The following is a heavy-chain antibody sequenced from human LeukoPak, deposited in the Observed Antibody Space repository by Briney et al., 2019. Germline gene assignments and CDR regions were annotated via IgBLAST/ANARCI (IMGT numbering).Heavy chain of an antibody. CDR2: ISYDGNSK. CDR1: GFTFSSYA. CDR3: ARVTTSTKYYSGMDV. Sequence: GGSLRLSCAASGFTFSSYAMSWVRQAPGKGLEWAALISYDGNSKYYADSVKGRFTISRDNSRNTVSLQMVSLRAEDTAVYYCARVTTSTKYYSGMDVWGQGTTVTVSS. D-gene: IGHD1-14*01. J-gene: IGHJ6*02. V-gene: IGHV3-30*03.